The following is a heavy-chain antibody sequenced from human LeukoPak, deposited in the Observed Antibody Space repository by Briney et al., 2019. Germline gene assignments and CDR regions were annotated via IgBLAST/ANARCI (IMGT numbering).Heavy chain of an antibody. J-gene: IGHJ3*02. CDR3: ARPTAVTGPDYAFDI. V-gene: IGHV4-39*07. CDR2: IYYTGST. D-gene: IGHD6-19*01. CDR1: GGSIRSSNYY. Sequence: PSETLSLTCTVSGGSIRSSNYYWGWIRQPPGKGLEWIGTIYYTGSTYYNPSLKSRVTISIDTPKNQFSLKLSSVTAADTAVYYCARPTAVTGPDYAFDIWGQGTMVTVSS.